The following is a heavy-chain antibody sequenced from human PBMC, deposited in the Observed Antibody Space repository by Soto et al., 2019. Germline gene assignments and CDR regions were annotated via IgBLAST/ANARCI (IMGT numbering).Heavy chain of an antibody. CDR2: IVVGSGNT. Sequence: SVKVSCKASGFTFTSSAAQWVRQARGQRLEWIGWIVVGSGNTNYAQKFQERVTITRDMSTSTAYMELSSLRSEDTAVYYYAAELDSSGLKAPYWGQGTLVTVSS. CDR1: GFTFTSSA. D-gene: IGHD3-22*01. V-gene: IGHV1-58*01. CDR3: AAELDSSGLKAPY. J-gene: IGHJ4*02.